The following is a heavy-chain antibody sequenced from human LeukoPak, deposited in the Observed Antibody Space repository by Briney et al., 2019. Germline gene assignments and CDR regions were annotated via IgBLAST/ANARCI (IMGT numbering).Heavy chain of an antibody. CDR1: GFTFSSYA. CDR2: ISGSGGST. Sequence: GGSLRLSCAASGFTFSSYAMSWVRQAPGKGLEWVSAISGSGGSTYYADSVKGRFTISRDNSKNTLYLQMNSLRAEDTAVYYCAKDIGNWGSRYYGMDVWGQGTTVTVSS. D-gene: IGHD7-27*01. J-gene: IGHJ6*02. CDR3: AKDIGNWGSRYYGMDV. V-gene: IGHV3-23*01.